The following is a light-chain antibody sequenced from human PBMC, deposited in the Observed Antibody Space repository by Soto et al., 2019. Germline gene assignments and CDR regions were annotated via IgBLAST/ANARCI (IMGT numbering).Light chain of an antibody. J-gene: IGKJ1*01. Sequence: ILMTQSPATVSVSPGESATLSCRASQNIDYNVAWYQHRPGQAPRLLIYRASTRAPGVPARFSGSGSGTEFTLPLSSLQPEDFTVYSCLQYHNLWAFGQGTKVDIK. CDR1: QNIDYN. CDR3: LQYHNLWA. CDR2: RAS. V-gene: IGKV3-15*01.